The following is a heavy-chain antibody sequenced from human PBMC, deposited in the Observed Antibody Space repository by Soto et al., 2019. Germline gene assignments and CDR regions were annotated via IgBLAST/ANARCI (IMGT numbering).Heavy chain of an antibody. V-gene: IGHV4-4*02. CDR3: ARLVMGATAHYYVLDV. Sequence: SETLSLTCAVSGGSITSNILWGWVRQPPGKGLEWIGEIYHSGNTNYNPSLKSRVTLSVDKSKSQISLKLTSVTAADTAVYYCARLVMGATAHYYVLDVCGQGTTLTLSS. J-gene: IGHJ6*02. D-gene: IGHD1-26*01. CDR2: IYHSGNT. CDR1: GGSITSNIL.